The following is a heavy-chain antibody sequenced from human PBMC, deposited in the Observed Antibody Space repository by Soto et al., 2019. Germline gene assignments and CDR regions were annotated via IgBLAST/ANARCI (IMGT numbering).Heavy chain of an antibody. CDR3: AKGRDFYGYSGMDF. CDR2: ISGSGGST. D-gene: IGHD3-10*01. V-gene: IGHV3-23*01. CDR1: GFTFSSYA. Sequence: GWSLRLSCAASGFTFSSYAMSWVRQAPGKGLEWVSAISGSGGSTYYADSVKGRFTISRDNSKNTLYLQMNSLRGEDTAVFYCAKGRDFYGYSGMDFWGQGTTVTVSS. J-gene: IGHJ6*02.